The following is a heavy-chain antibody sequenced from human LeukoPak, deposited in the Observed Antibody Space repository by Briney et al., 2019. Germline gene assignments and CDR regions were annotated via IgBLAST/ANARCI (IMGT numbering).Heavy chain of an antibody. CDR3: AREWGITMVRGVIKGRGYFDY. D-gene: IGHD3-10*01. V-gene: IGHV1-18*01. Sequence: ASVKVSCKASGYTCTSYGISWVRQAPGQGLEWMGWISAYNGNTNYAQKLQGRVTMTTDTSTSTAYMELRSLRSDDTAVYYCAREWGITMVRGVIKGRGYFDYWGQGTLVTVSS. CDR1: GYTCTSYG. CDR2: ISAYNGNT. J-gene: IGHJ4*02.